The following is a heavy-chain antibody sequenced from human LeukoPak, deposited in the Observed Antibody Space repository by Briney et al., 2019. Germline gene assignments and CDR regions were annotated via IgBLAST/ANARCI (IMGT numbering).Heavy chain of an antibody. D-gene: IGHD1-26*01. CDR3: ASAGRWGLPLDY. J-gene: IGHJ4*02. CDR1: GFTVSSNY. Sequence: PGGSLRLSCAASGFTVSSNYFSWVRQAPGKGLEWVSLIYTSGSTYYADSVKGRFTISRDNSKNTLYLQMNSLRAEDTAVYYCASAGRWGLPLDYWGQGTLVTVSS. V-gene: IGHV3-66*03. CDR2: IYTSGST.